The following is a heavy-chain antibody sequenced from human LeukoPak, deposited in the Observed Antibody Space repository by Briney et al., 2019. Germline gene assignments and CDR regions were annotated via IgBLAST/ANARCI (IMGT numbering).Heavy chain of an antibody. V-gene: IGHV3-48*03. D-gene: IGHD3-10*01. CDR1: GFTFSSYE. Sequence: GGSLRLSCAASGFTFSSYEMNWVRQAPGKGLEWVSYISSSGSTIYYADSVKGRFTISRDNAKNSLYLQMNSLRAEDTAINYCARGYYGSGSNDYWGQGTLVTVSS. CDR2: ISSSGSTI. J-gene: IGHJ4*02. CDR3: ARGYYGSGSNDY.